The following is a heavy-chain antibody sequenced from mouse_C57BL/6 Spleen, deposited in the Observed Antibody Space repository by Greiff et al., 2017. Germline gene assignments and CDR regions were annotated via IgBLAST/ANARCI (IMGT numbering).Heavy chain of an antibody. D-gene: IGHD1-1*01. CDR1: GYTFTGYW. CDR2: ILPGSGST. J-gene: IGHJ3*01. Sequence: VKLLESGAELMKPGASVKLSCTATGYTFTGYWIEWVKQRPGHGLEWIGEILPGSGSTNYNEKFKGKATFTADTSSNTAYMQLSSLTTEDSAIYYCAAGRDYYYGSSYFAYWGKGTLVTVSA. V-gene: IGHV1-9*01. CDR3: AAGRDYYYGSSYFAY.